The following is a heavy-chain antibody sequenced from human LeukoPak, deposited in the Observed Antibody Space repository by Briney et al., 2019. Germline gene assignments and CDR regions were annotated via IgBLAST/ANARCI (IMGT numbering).Heavy chain of an antibody. J-gene: IGHJ5*02. CDR3: ARRGYYGSGSYYNVWFDP. V-gene: IGHV4-4*07. Sequence: SETLSLTCTVSGGSISSYYWSWIRQPAGKGLEWIGRIYTSGSTNYNPSLKSRVTMSVDTSKNQFSLKLSSVTAADTAVYYCARRGYYGSGSYYNVWFDPWGQGTLVTVSS. CDR1: GGSISSYY. CDR2: IYTSGST. D-gene: IGHD3-10*01.